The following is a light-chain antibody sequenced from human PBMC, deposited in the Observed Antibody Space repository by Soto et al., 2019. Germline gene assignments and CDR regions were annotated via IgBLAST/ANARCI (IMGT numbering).Light chain of an antibody. CDR1: QSISSSY. V-gene: IGKV3-20*01. J-gene: IGKJ2*01. CDR3: QQYGSSPLYT. Sequence: VLTQSPGTLSLSPGERASLSCRASQSISSSYLAWYQKKPGQAPRLLIYGASSRAPGIPERFSGSGSGTDFPLTISSLEPEDFAVYYCQQYGSSPLYTFGQGTTLEV. CDR2: GAS.